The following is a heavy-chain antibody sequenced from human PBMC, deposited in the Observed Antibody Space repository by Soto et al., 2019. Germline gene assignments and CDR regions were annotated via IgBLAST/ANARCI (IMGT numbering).Heavy chain of an antibody. CDR3: ARDSRVLSGSYPAPTFFDY. J-gene: IGHJ4*02. CDR2: IIPIFGTA. V-gene: IGHV1-69*13. CDR1: GGTFSSYA. Sequence: ASVKVSCKASGGTFSSYAISWVRQAPGQGLEWMGGIIPIFGTANYAQKFQGRVTITADESTSTAYMELSSLRSEDTAVYYCARDSRVLSGSYPAPTFFDYWGQGTLVTVSS. D-gene: IGHD1-26*01.